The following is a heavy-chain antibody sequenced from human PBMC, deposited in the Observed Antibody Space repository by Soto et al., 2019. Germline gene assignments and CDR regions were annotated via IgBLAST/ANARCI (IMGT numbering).Heavy chain of an antibody. D-gene: IGHD2-2*01. CDR1: GYTFSDYY. CDR3: ARVDPPAKS. CDR2: ISSSGSTI. Sequence: GGVLTLSFAPSGYTFSDYYMSWIRQAPGKGLEWVSYISSSGSTIYYADSVKGRFTISRDNAKNSLYLQMNSLRAEDTAVYYCARVDPPAKSWGQGTLVTVSS. J-gene: IGHJ5*02. V-gene: IGHV3-11*01.